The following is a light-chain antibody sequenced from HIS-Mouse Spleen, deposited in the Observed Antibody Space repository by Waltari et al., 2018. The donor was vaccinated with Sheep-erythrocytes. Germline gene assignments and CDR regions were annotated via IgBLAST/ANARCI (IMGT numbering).Light chain of an antibody. CDR1: SSDVGCDNL. CDR2: EGS. CDR3: CSYAGSSTPWV. V-gene: IGLV2-23*01. Sequence: QSALTQPASVSGSPGQSVTISCTGTSSDVGCDNLVSCYQQPPGKAPKLMIYEGSKRPSGVSNRFSGSKSGNTASLTISGLQAEDEADYYCCSYAGSSTPWVFGGGTKLTVL. J-gene: IGLJ3*02.